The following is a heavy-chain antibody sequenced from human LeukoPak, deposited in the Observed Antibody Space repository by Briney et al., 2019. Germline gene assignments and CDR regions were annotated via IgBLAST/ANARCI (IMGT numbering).Heavy chain of an antibody. CDR2: IYYSGST. V-gene: IGHV4-59*01. D-gene: IGHD3-22*01. Sequence: PSETLSLTCAVYGGSFSGYYWNWIRQPPGKGLVWIGYIYYSGSTNYNPCLKSRVTISVDTSKNQFSLKLSSVTAADTAVYYCARGADSSGYYSIFYFDYWGQGTLVTVSS. CDR3: ARGADSSGYYSIFYFDY. CDR1: GGSFSGYY. J-gene: IGHJ4*02.